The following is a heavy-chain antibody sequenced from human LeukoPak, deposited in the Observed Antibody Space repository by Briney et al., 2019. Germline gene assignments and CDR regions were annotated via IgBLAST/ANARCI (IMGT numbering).Heavy chain of an antibody. CDR1: GYTFTSYG. D-gene: IGHD4-17*01. Sequence: GASVKVSCKASGYTFTSYGISWVRQAPGQGLEWMGWISAYNGNTNYAQKLQGRVTMTTDTSTSTAYMELRSLRSDDTAVYYCARVLDLTVTTQPLPYYFDYWGQGTLVTVSS. CDR3: ARVLDLTVTTQPLPYYFDY. V-gene: IGHV1-18*01. J-gene: IGHJ4*02. CDR2: ISAYNGNT.